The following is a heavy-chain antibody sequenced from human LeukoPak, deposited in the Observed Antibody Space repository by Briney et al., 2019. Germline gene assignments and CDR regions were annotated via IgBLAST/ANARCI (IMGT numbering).Heavy chain of an antibody. CDR1: GYTFTSYY. CDR2: INPSGGST. D-gene: IGHD2-2*03. J-gene: IGHJ4*02. V-gene: IGHV1-46*01. CDR3: ARDLDIVVVPAAGGFDY. Sequence: GASVKVSCKASGYTFTSYYMHWVRQAPGQGLERMGIINPSGGSTSYAQKFQGRVTMTRDTSTSTVYMELSSLRSEDTAVYYCARDLDIVVVPAAGGFDYWGQGTLVTVSS.